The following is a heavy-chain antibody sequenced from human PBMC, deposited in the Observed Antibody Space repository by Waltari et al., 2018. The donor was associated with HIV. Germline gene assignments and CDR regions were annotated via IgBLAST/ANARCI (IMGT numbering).Heavy chain of an antibody. CDR2: INTDGSKK. CDR3: ARVIGLNGLDP. D-gene: IGHD3-16*01. CDR1: GFPFSDFW. V-gene: IGHV3-7*01. Sequence: EVQLVESGGGLVQPGGSLRLSCAASGFPFSDFWMSWVRQSPGKGLELVATINTDGSKKYSVDSVKGRFTISRDNSKNSLYLQMSSLRVEDTALYYCARVIGLNGLDPWGQGTLVTVSS. J-gene: IGHJ5*02.